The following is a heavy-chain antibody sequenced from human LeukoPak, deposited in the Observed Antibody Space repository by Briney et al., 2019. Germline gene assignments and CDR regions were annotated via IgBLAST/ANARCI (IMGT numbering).Heavy chain of an antibody. CDR3: ARDGLGYCSGGSCFEVHYFDY. CDR1: GFTFSSYA. J-gene: IGHJ4*02. Sequence: GGSLRPSCAASGFTFSSYAMHWVRQAPGKGLEWVAVISYDGSNKYYADSVKGRFTISRDNSKNTLYLQMNSLRAEDTAVYYCARDGLGYCSGGSCFEVHYFDYWGQGTLVTVSS. V-gene: IGHV3-30*04. CDR2: ISYDGSNK. D-gene: IGHD2-15*01.